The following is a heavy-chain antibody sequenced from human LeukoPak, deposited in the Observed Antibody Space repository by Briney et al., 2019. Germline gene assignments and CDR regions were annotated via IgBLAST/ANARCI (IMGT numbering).Heavy chain of an antibody. Sequence: ASVKVSCKAPGYTFTSYDINWVRQATGQGLEWMGWMNPNSGNTGYAQKFQGRVTMTRNTSISTAYMELSSLRSEDTAVYYCARGRAVLRYFDWSPAVWFDPWGQGTLVTVS. D-gene: IGHD3-9*01. V-gene: IGHV1-8*01. CDR3: ARGRAVLRYFDWSPAVWFDP. CDR2: MNPNSGNT. J-gene: IGHJ5*02. CDR1: GYTFTSYD.